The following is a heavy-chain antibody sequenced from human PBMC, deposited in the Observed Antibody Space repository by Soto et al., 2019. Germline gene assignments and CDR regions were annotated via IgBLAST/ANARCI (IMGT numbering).Heavy chain of an antibody. Sequence: HPGGSLRLSCAASGFTFSSYGMHWVRQAPGKGLEWVAVISYDGSNKYYADSVKGRFTISRDNSKNTLYLQMNSLRAEDTAVYYCAKPYSPATFDYWGQGTLVTVSS. J-gene: IGHJ4*02. CDR2: ISYDGSNK. CDR1: GFTFSSYG. CDR3: AKPYSPATFDY. V-gene: IGHV3-30*18. D-gene: IGHD2-15*01.